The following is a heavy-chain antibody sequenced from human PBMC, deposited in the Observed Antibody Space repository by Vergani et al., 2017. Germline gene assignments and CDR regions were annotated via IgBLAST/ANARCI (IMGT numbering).Heavy chain of an antibody. J-gene: IGHJ6*03. Sequence: EVQLVESGGGLVQPGGSLRLSCAASGFTFSSYWMSWVRQAPGKGLEWVANIKQDGSEKYYVDSVKGRFTISRDNTKNSLYLQMNSLRAEDTAVYYCAREDYVLEYCSGGSCSHDYYYMDVWGKGTTVTVSS. CDR3: AREDYVLEYCSGGSCSHDYYYMDV. V-gene: IGHV3-7*01. D-gene: IGHD2-15*01. CDR2: IKQDGSEK. CDR1: GFTFSSYW.